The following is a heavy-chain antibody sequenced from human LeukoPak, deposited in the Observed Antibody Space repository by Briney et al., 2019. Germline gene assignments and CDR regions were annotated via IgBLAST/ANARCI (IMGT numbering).Heavy chain of an antibody. CDR1: GGSISSSSYY. CDR3: ARARITMIVVVITEVNWFDP. Sequence: PSETLSLTCTVSGGSISSSSYYWGWIRQPPGKGLEWIGSIYYSGSTYYNPSLKSRVTISVDTSKNQFSLKLSSVTAADTAVYYCARARITMIVVVITEVNWFDPWGQGTLVTVSS. V-gene: IGHV4-39*01. J-gene: IGHJ5*02. D-gene: IGHD3-22*01. CDR2: IYYSGST.